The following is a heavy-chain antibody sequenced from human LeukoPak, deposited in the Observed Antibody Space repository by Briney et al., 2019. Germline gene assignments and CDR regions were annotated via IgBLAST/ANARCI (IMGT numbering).Heavy chain of an antibody. Sequence: GGSLRLSCAASGFTFSSYAMSWVRQAPGKGLEWVSAISGSGGSTYYADSVKGRFTISRDNSNNTLYLQMNSLRAEDTAVYYCAKGAYCGGDCYSSGNWFDPWGQGTLVTVSS. CDR3: AKGAYCGGDCYSSGNWFDP. CDR1: GFTFSSYA. J-gene: IGHJ5*02. CDR2: ISGSGGST. V-gene: IGHV3-23*01. D-gene: IGHD2-21*02.